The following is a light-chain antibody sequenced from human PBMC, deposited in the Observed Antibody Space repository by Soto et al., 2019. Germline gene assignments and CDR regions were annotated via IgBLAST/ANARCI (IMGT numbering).Light chain of an antibody. CDR3: QKTYSTWT. V-gene: IGKV1-39*01. J-gene: IGKJ1*01. CDR2: AAS. Sequence: DIQMTQSPSSLSASVGDRVTITCRASQSISSFLNWYQQKPGKVPKLLIYAASTLQSGVPSRFSGSGSGTDFTLTISSLQPEDFATYYCQKTYSTWTFGQGTKVEIK. CDR1: QSISSF.